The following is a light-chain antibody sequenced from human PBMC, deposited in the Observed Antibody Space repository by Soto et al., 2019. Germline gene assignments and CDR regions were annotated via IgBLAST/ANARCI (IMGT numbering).Light chain of an antibody. J-gene: IGKJ2*01. CDR2: DSS. Sequence: DIVLIQSPATLSVSPGESATLNCGASQGVGRALAWYQHVPGQAPRLLIYDSSTRPNGVPARFIGSGSGTQFTLTINSLQSEDFAVYYCQQYNNWPPRYTFGQGTRLQ. V-gene: IGKV3-15*01. CDR3: QQYNNWPPRYT. CDR1: QGVGRA.